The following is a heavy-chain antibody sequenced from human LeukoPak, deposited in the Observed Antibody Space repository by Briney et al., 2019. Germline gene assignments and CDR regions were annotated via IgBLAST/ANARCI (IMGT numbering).Heavy chain of an antibody. CDR2: IKQDGSEK. D-gene: IGHD4-23*01. V-gene: IGHV3-7*01. CDR1: GFTFSSYW. J-gene: IGHJ5*02. Sequence: GGSLRLSCAASGFTFSSYWMSWVRQAPGKGLEWVANIKQDGSEKYYVDSVKGRFTISRDNAKNSLYLQMNSLRAEDTAVYYCARDVTYHGGDWFDPWGQGTLVTVSS. CDR3: ARDVTYHGGDWFDP.